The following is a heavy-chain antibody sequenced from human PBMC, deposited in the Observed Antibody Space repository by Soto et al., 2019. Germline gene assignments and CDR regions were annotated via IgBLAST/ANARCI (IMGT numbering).Heavy chain of an antibody. Sequence: SVKVSCKASGGTFSSYAISWVRQAPGQGLEWMGGIIPIFGTANYAQKFQGRVTITADESTSTAYMELSSLRSEDTAVYYCARERIEDIVVVPAALRVEDWFDPWGQGTLVTV. CDR1: GGTFSSYA. CDR2: IIPIFGTA. CDR3: ARERIEDIVVVPAALRVEDWFDP. J-gene: IGHJ5*02. V-gene: IGHV1-69*13. D-gene: IGHD2-2*01.